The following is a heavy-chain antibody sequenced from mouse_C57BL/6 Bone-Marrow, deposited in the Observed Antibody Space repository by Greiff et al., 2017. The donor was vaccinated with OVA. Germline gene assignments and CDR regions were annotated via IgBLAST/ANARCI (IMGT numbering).Heavy chain of an antibody. CDR2: INPYNGGT. J-gene: IGHJ2*01. CDR1: GFTFTDYY. V-gene: IGHV1-19*01. CDR3: AREEDWDRDY. Sequence: VQLQQSGPVLVKPGASVKMSCTASGFTFTDYYMNWVKQSHGKSLEWIGVINPYNGGTSYNQKFKGQATLTVDKSSSTAYMELNSLTSEDSAVYYCAREEDWDRDYWGRGTAPTVTA. D-gene: IGHD4-1*01.